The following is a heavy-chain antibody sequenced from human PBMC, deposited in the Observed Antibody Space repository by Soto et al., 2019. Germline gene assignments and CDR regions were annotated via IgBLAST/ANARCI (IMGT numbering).Heavy chain of an antibody. V-gene: IGHV3-30*03. CDR2: ISYDGSNK. Sequence: GSLRLSCAASGFPFSSYGMHWVRKDPGKWLEWVAVISYDGSNKYYADSVKGRFTISRDNSKNTLYLQMNSLRSEDTAVYYCARKRFPTVTQATYGMDVWGQGTTVTVSS. CDR1: GFPFSSYG. J-gene: IGHJ6*02. D-gene: IGHD4-4*01. CDR3: ARKRFPTVTQATYGMDV.